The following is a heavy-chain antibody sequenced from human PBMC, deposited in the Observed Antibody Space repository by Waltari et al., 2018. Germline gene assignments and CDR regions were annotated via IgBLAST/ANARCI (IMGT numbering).Heavy chain of an antibody. CDR3: ARALRCSGGSCYSNDAFDI. V-gene: IGHV1-69*13. CDR1: GGTFSSYA. D-gene: IGHD2-15*01. CDR2: ISPIFGTA. Sequence: QVQLVQSGAEVKKPGSSVKVSCKASGGTFSSYAISWVRQAPGQGLEWMGGISPIFGTANDAQKCQGRVTITADEATSPAYMELSSLRSEDTAVYYCARALRCSGGSCYSNDAFDIWGQGTMVTVSS. J-gene: IGHJ3*02.